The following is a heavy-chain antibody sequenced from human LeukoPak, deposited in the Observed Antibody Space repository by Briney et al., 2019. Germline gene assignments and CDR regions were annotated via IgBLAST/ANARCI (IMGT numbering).Heavy chain of an antibody. CDR2: IYYSGST. D-gene: IGHD6-13*01. CDR1: GGSISSYY. Sequence: SETLPLTCTVSGGSISSYYWSWIRQPPGKGLEWIGYIYYSGSTNYNPSLKSRVTISVDTSKNQFSLKLSSVTAADTAVYYCARQGIAAAVRWFDPWGQGTLVTVSS. V-gene: IGHV4-59*01. J-gene: IGHJ5*02. CDR3: ARQGIAAAVRWFDP.